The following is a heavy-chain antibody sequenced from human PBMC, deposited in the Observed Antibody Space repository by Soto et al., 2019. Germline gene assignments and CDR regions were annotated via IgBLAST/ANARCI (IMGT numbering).Heavy chain of an antibody. Sequence: PSETLSLTCTVSGGSISSGDYYWSWVRQPPGKGLEWIGYIYYSGSTYYNPSLKSRVTISVDTSKNQFSLKLSSVTAADTAVYYCARDSGRYCSSTSCSYYDFDIWGQGTMVT. J-gene: IGHJ3*02. CDR1: GGSISSGDYY. CDR2: IYYSGST. CDR3: ARDSGRYCSSTSCSYYDFDI. D-gene: IGHD2-2*01. V-gene: IGHV4-30-4*01.